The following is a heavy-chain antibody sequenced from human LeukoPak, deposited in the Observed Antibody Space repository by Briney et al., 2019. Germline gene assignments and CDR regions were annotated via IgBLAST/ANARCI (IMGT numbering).Heavy chain of an antibody. J-gene: IGHJ3*02. CDR3: AREVEGSVYGFAHDAFDI. D-gene: IGHD5/OR15-5a*01. V-gene: IGHV3-21*01. CDR2: ISSSSSYI. Sequence: GGSLRLSCAASGFTFSSYSMNWVRQAPGKGLEWVSSISSSSSYIYYADSVKGRFTISRDNAKNSLYLQMNSLRAEDTAVYYCAREVEGSVYGFAHDAFDIWGQGTMVTVSS. CDR1: GFTFSSYS.